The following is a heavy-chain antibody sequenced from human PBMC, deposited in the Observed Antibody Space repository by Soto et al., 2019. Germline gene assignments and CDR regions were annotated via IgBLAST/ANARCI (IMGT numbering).Heavy chain of an antibody. Sequence: SLKLYCKTSGVTISSYAISWGRQATGQGLEWMGGIIPIFGTANYAQKFQGRVTITADESTSTAYMELSSLRSEDTAVYYCARRYYGSGSYYSFDYWGQGTLVTVPS. D-gene: IGHD3-10*01. V-gene: IGHV1-69*13. J-gene: IGHJ4*02. CDR3: ARRYYGSGSYYSFDY. CDR2: IIPIFGTA. CDR1: GVTISSYA.